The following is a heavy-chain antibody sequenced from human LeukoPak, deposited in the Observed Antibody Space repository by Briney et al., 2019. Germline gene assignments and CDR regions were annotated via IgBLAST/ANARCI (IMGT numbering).Heavy chain of an antibody. J-gene: IGHJ4*02. D-gene: IGHD6-13*01. Sequence: LSLTCTVSGGSISSYYWSWIRQPPGKGLEWVSYMSSSGSPKYYADSVKGRFTISRDNGKNSLYLQMNSLRDEDTAVYYCARLAAVGTFLDYWGQGTLVTVSS. V-gene: IGHV3-11*04. CDR3: ARLAAVGTFLDY. CDR2: MSSSGSPK. CDR1: GGSISSYY.